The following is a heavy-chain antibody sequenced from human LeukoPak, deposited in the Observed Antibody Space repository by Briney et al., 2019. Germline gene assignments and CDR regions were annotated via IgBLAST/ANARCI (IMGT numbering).Heavy chain of an antibody. CDR1: GFSVKNNY. CDR3: VRFSTEWDDAH. Sequence: GGSLRPSCTVSGFSVKNNYMSWVRQPPGKGLEWVSAIYSGGSTFYTDSVKGRFTASRDIAQNTLSLQMNGLRADDTAIYYCVRFSTEWDDAHWGQGALVSVSS. V-gene: IGHV3-53*01. CDR2: IYSGGST. J-gene: IGHJ4*02. D-gene: IGHD3-3*01.